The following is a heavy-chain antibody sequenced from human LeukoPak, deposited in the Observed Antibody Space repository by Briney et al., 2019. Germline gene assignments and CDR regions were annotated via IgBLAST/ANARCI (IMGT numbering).Heavy chain of an antibody. Sequence: SETLSLTCTVSGGSISSYYWSWIRQPPGKGLEWIGYIYYSGSTNYNPSLKSRVTMSVDTPKNQFSLKLSSVTAADTAVYYCARQGYGSGSYNGYWGQGTLVTVSS. CDR2: IYYSGST. J-gene: IGHJ4*02. D-gene: IGHD3-10*01. CDR3: ARQGYGSGSYNGY. CDR1: GGSISSYY. V-gene: IGHV4-59*01.